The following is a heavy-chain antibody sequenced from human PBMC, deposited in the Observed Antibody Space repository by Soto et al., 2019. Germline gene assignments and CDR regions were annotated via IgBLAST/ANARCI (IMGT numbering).Heavy chain of an antibody. D-gene: IGHD2-21*02. CDR3: ARSGYVIVVVTAIGYAFDI. J-gene: IGHJ3*02. CDR2: IYYSGST. V-gene: IGHV4-30-4*01. CDR1: GGSISSGDYY. Sequence: QVQLQESGPGLVKPSQTLSLTCTVSGGSISSGDYYWSWIRQPPGKGLEWIGYIYYSGSTYYNPSLNSRVTISVDTSKTQFSLKLSAVTAADTAVYYCARSGYVIVVVTAIGYAFDIWGQGTMVTVSS.